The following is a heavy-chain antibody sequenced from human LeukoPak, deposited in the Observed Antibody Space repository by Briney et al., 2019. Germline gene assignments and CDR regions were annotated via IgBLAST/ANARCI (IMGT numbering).Heavy chain of an antibody. Sequence: SETLSLTCAVSGVSIIRTDWWIWVRQTPGRDLQWIGEIYYDGVTNYNPSLKSRVTISIDKSKNHFSLNLTSVTAADTAVYYCARDRDVAVHHPFYWGQGTLVTVSS. CDR3: ARDRDVAVHHPFY. V-gene: IGHV4-4*02. D-gene: IGHD5-24*01. J-gene: IGHJ4*02. CDR1: GVSIIRTDW. CDR2: IYYDGVT.